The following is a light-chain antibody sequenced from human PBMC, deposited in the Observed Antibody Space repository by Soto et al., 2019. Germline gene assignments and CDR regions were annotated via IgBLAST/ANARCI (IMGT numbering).Light chain of an antibody. V-gene: IGLV2-14*01. CDR2: EVA. J-gene: IGLJ3*02. Sequence: QSVLTQPASVTGSPGQSITISCTGTSGDIGAFNHVSWYQQFPGTAPKLMIYEVANRPSGVSGRFSGSRSGNTASLTISGLQPEDEADYYCASYTIKKSWVFGGGTQLTVL. CDR1: SGDIGAFNH. CDR3: ASYTIKKSWV.